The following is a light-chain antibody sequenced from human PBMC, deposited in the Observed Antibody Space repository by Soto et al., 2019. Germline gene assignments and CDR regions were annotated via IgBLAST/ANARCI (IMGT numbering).Light chain of an antibody. Sequence: DIQMTQSPSSLSASVGDRVTITCHASQDISNYLNWYQQKPGKAPKLLIYDASNLETGVPSRFSGSGSVTDFTFTISSLQPEDIATYYCQQYDNLPPLTFGGGTKVEIK. V-gene: IGKV1-33*01. CDR3: QQYDNLPPLT. J-gene: IGKJ4*01. CDR2: DAS. CDR1: QDISNY.